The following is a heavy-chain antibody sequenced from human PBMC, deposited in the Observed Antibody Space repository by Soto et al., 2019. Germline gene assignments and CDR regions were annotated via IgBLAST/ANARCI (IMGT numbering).Heavy chain of an antibody. J-gene: IGHJ4*02. CDR2: ISGSGGST. CDR3: AKKSTDSSGSSDY. Sequence: GGSLRLSCAASGFTFSSYAMSWVRQAPGKGLEGVSAISGSGGSTYYADSVKGRFTISRGNSKNTLYLQMNSLRAEDTAVYYCAKKSTDSSGSSDYWGQGTVVTVSS. V-gene: IGHV3-23*01. D-gene: IGHD2-2*01. CDR1: GFTFSSYA.